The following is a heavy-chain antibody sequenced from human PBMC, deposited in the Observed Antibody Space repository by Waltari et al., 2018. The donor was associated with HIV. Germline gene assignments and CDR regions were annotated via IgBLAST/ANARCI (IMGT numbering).Heavy chain of an antibody. V-gene: IGHV3-48*04. CDR2: ISNSGNTI. J-gene: IGHJ4*02. CDR3: ARARGYSYGYEDY. CDR1: GFSFSSYS. Sequence: EVQLVESGGDLVQPGGSLRLSCAASGFSFSSYSMNWVRQAPGKGLEWISYISNSGNTIDYADSVKGRFTISRDNAKNSLCLQMNSLRAEDTAVDYCARARGYSYGYEDYWGQGALVTVSS. D-gene: IGHD5-18*01.